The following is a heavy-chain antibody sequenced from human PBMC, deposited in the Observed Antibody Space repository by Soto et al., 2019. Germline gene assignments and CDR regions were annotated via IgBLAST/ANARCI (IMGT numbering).Heavy chain of an antibody. CDR2: IYYSGST. J-gene: IGHJ3*02. V-gene: IGHV4-59*12. CDR1: GGSISSYY. CDR3: ARELAGYSYGYGHAFDI. Sequence: QVQLQESGPGLVKPSETLSLTCTVSGGSISSYYWSWIRQPPGKGLEWIGYIYYSGSTNYNPSLKSRVTISVDTSKNQFSLKLSSVTAADTAVYYCARELAGYSYGYGHAFDIWGQGTMVTVSS. D-gene: IGHD5-18*01.